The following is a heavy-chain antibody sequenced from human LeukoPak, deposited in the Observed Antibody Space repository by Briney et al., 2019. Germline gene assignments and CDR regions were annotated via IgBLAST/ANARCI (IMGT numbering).Heavy chain of an antibody. CDR3: ARGQKYTSGYTVTELGSRYFDY. CDR1: GYTFIGYY. D-gene: IGHD5-18*01. J-gene: IGHJ4*02. V-gene: IGHV1-2*02. Sequence: ASVKVSCKASGYTFIGYYMHWVRQAPGQGLEWMGWINPNSGGTNYAQKFQGRVTMTRDTSISTAYMELSRLRSDDTAVYYCARGQKYTSGYTVTELGSRYFDYWGQGTLVTVSS. CDR2: INPNSGGT.